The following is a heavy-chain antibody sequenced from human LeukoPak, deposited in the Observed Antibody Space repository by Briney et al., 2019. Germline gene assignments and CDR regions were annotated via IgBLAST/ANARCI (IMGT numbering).Heavy chain of an antibody. D-gene: IGHD5-12*01. CDR2: ISGRGGST. CDR1: GFTFSSYA. Sequence: PGGSLRLSCAASGFTFSSYAMSWVRQAPGKGLEWVSAISGRGGSTYYADSVKGRFTISRDNSRNTLYLQMNSLRAEDTAVYYCAKAPRYSGYELDWGQGTLVTVSS. CDR3: AKAPRYSGYELD. V-gene: IGHV3-23*01. J-gene: IGHJ4*02.